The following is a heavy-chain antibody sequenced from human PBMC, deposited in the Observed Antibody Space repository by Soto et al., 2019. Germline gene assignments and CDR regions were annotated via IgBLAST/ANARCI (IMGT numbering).Heavy chain of an antibody. D-gene: IGHD6-13*01. CDR1: GYTFTGYY. V-gene: IGHV1-2*02. CDR3: ARETGYSSRPAS. Sequence: ASVKVSCKASGYTFTGYYMHWVRQAPGQGLEWMGWINPNSGGTNYAQKFQGRVTMTRDTSISTAYMELSRLRSDDTAVYYCARETGYSSRPASWGQGTLLTVSS. J-gene: IGHJ5*02. CDR2: INPNSGGT.